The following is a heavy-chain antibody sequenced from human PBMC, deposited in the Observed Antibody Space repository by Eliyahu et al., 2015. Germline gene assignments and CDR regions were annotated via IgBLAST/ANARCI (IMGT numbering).Heavy chain of an antibody. CDR1: GFPFIAYS. D-gene: IGHD6-13*01. V-gene: IGHV3-21*01. CDR3: ARDAAWQQLVDY. CDR2: ISSSSSYI. J-gene: IGHJ4*02. Sequence: VQLVXSGGGLVKPGGSLRLSXAASGFPFIAYSMNWVRPAPGKGLEWVSSISSSSSYIYYADSVKGRFTISRDNAKNSLYLQMNSLRAEDTAVYYCARDAAWQQLVDYWGQGTLVTVSS.